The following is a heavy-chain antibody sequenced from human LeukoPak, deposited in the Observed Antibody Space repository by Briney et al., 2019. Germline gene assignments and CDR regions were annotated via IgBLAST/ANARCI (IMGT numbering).Heavy chain of an antibody. D-gene: IGHD5-24*01. J-gene: IGHJ4*02. CDR1: GDSISSYY. CDR3: ARARGDGYNFWHDY. V-gene: IGHV4-59*01. CDR2: IYYSGST. Sequence: KPSETLSLTCTVSGDSISSYYWSWIRQPPGKGLEWIGYIYYSGSTNYNPSLKSRVTISVDTSKNQFSLKLSSVTAADTAVYYCARARGDGYNFWHDYWGQGTLVTVSS.